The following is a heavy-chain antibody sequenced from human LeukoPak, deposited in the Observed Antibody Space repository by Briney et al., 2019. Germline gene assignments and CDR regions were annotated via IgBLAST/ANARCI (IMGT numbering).Heavy chain of an antibody. D-gene: IGHD5-12*01. V-gene: IGHV4-59*01. CDR2: VYDNDIS. CDR3: ARGLVLATDDAFDI. J-gene: IGHJ3*02. Sequence: PSETLSLTCSVSGASIRSYFWSWIRQSPGKGLEWIGYVYDNDISNFNPSLESRVTILVDRSKSQFSLKLRSVTAADTAVYYCARGLVLATDDAFDIWGPGTMVTVSS. CDR1: GASIRSYF.